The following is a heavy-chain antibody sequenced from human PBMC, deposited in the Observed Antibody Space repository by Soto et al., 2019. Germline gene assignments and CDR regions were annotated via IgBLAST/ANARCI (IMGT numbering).Heavy chain of an antibody. D-gene: IGHD6-19*01. CDR3: ARAEAVAADFDY. J-gene: IGHJ4*02. V-gene: IGHV1-3*01. Sequence: AAEKVSYMASGYTFTRYALHCLRQAPGQRREWMGWINAGNGNRKYSQKFQGRATITRDPSASAAYMELSSLSSEDTAVYYCARAEAVAADFDYWGQGTLVNISS. CDR2: INAGNGNR. CDR1: GYTFTRYA.